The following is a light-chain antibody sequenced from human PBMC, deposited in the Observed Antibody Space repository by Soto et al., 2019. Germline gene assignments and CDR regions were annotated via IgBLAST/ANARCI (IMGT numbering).Light chain of an antibody. Sequence: ETVLTQSPGTLSLSPGERVTLSCRASQSVCNRCLAWYQQKPGQSPRLLIYGASTRATGIPDRFSGSGSGTDFTLTISRLEPEDFALYYCQHYGTTRWTFGQGTKVGIK. V-gene: IGKV3-20*01. CDR3: QHYGTTRWT. J-gene: IGKJ1*01. CDR1: QSVCNRC. CDR2: GAS.